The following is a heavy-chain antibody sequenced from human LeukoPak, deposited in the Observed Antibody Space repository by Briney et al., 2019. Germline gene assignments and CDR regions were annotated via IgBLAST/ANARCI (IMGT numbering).Heavy chain of an antibody. V-gene: IGHV3-33*06. Sequence: GRSLRLSCAASGFTFSSYGMHWVRQAPGKGLEWVAVIWYDGSNKYYADSVKGRFTISRDNYKNTLYLEMNSLRAEDTAVYYCAKDLQSSGWLQPYFDYWGQGTLVTVSS. CDR3: AKDLQSSGWLQPYFDY. D-gene: IGHD6-19*01. CDR2: IWYDGSNK. CDR1: GFTFSSYG. J-gene: IGHJ4*02.